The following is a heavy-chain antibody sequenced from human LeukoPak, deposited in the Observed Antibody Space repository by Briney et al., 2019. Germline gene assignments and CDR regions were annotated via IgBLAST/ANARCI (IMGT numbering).Heavy chain of an antibody. CDR3: VRHRWVDGYNY. CDR1: GASISGYF. D-gene: IGHD5-24*01. V-gene: IGHV4-4*09. CDR2: IYTSGST. J-gene: IGHJ4*02. Sequence: KPSETLSLTCTVSGASISGYFWSWIRQPPGKGLEWIGNIYTSGSTNYNPSLKSRVTISLDTSKTHFSLRLSSVTAADTAVYYCVRHRWVDGYNYWGQGTLVTVSS.